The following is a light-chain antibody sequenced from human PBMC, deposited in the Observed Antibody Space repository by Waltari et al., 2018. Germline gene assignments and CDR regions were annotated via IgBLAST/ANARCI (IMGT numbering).Light chain of an antibody. CDR3: CSYAGTSTFVV. J-gene: IGLJ2*01. CDR2: EVT. V-gene: IGLV2-23*02. Sequence: SALTQHASVSGSHGQSITIYCTGTNSDVGSYTLVPWYQHHPGKAPKLMIYEVTKRPSGVSNRFSGSKSGNTASLTISGLQAEDEADYYCCSYAGTSTFVVFGGGTKLTVL. CDR1: NSDVGSYTL.